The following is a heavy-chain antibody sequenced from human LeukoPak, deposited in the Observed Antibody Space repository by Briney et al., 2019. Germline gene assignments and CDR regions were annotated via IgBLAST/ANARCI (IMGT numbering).Heavy chain of an antibody. CDR1: GYTFTSNY. V-gene: IGHV1-46*01. Sequence: ASVKVSCKASGYTFTSNYIHWVRQAPGQGLEWMGMVYPRDGSTSYAQKFQGRVTVTRDTSTSTVHMELSGLRSEDTAVYYCAGDQEGFDYWGQGTLVTVSS. CDR3: AGDQEGFDY. CDR2: VYPRDGST. J-gene: IGHJ4*02.